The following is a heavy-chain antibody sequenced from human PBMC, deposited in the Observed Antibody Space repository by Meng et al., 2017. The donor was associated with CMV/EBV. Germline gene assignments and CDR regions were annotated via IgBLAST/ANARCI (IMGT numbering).Heavy chain of an antibody. J-gene: IGHJ4*02. D-gene: IGHD3-22*01. V-gene: IGHV1-18*01. CDR3: ASQWAGDSSGYYTFDY. CDR2: ISADNQNT. CDR1: GNIFTKNG. Sequence: ASVKVSCKAPGNIFTKNGISWVRQAPGQRLEWMGWISADNQNTNLVQRFQGRVTMTIETSTNTAYVELRSLRSDDTAVYYCASQWAGDSSGYYTFDYWGQGTLVTVSS.